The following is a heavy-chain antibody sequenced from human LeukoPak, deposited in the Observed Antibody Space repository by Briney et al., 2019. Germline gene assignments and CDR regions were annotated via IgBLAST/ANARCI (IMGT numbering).Heavy chain of an antibody. V-gene: IGHV3-11*04. Sequence: PGGSLRLSCAASGFTFSYFYMSWIRQAPGKGLEWVSYISSSGSTIFYADSVKGRFTISRDNAKNSLYLQMNSLRAEDTAVYYCAGSVVAATETFDYWGQGTLVTVSS. CDR3: AGSVVAATETFDY. CDR1: GFTFSYFY. J-gene: IGHJ4*02. CDR2: ISSSGSTI. D-gene: IGHD2-15*01.